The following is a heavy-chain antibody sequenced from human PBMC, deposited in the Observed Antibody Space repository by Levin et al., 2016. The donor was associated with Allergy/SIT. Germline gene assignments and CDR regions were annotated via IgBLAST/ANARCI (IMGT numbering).Heavy chain of an antibody. D-gene: IGHD2-15*01. CDR3: ARDVVVGASVRFNSLAD. Sequence: SLKISCTASGFTFDDHPMHWVRQAPGKGLQWVSGISWNSANIAYAGSVKGRFTISRDNAKNCLYLQMDSLTADDTGVYYCARDVVVGASVRFNSLADWGQGTLVTVSS. CDR1: GFTFDDHP. J-gene: IGHJ4*02. CDR2: ISWNSANI. V-gene: IGHV3-9*01.